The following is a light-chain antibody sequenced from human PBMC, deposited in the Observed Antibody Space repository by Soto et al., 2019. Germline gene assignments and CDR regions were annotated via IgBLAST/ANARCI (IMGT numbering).Light chain of an antibody. V-gene: IGKV2-28*01. J-gene: IGKJ4*01. CDR3: AQGLQTQLT. CDR1: RSLLSSNGYNY. CDR2: LGS. Sequence: DVVMTQSPLSLPVTPGEPASISCRSSRSLLSSNGYNYLNWYLQKPGQSPQLLIYLGSNRASGVPDRFSGSGSGTDFTLKISRVEDEDVGLYYCAQGLQTQLTLGGGTKVEIK.